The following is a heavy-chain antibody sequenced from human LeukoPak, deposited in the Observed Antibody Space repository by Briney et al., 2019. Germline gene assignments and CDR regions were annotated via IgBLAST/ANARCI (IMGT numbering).Heavy chain of an antibody. V-gene: IGHV3-48*01. J-gene: IGHJ5*02. CDR3: AKARDGSGWYWFDP. Sequence: GGSLRLSCAASGFTFSSYSMNWVRQAPGKGLEWVSYISSSSSTIYYADSVKGRFTISRDNAKNSLYLQMNSLRAEDTAVYYCAKARDGSGWYWFDPWGHGTLVTVSS. D-gene: IGHD6-19*01. CDR1: GFTFSSYS. CDR2: ISSSSSTI.